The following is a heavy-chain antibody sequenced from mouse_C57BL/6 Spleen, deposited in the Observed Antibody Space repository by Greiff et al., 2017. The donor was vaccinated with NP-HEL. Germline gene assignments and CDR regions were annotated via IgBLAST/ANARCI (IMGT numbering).Heavy chain of an antibody. V-gene: IGHV5-4*01. J-gene: IGHJ3*01. Sequence: EVQLVESGGGLVKPGGSLKLSCAASGFTFSSYAMSWVRQTPEKRLEWVATISDGGSYTYYPDNVKGRFTISRDNAKNNLYLQKSHLKSEDTAMYYCARETAQATAWLAYWGQGTLVTVSA. CDR2: ISDGGSYT. CDR3: ARETAQATAWLAY. CDR1: GFTFSSYA. D-gene: IGHD3-2*02.